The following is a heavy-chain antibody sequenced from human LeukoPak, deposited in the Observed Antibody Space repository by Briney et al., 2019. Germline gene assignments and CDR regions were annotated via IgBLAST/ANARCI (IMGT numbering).Heavy chain of an antibody. Sequence: GGSLRLSCAASGFTFDDYGMSWVRQAPGKGLEWVSSISSSSSYIYYADSVKGRFTISRDNAKNSLYLQMNSLRAEDTAVYYCARARYYYDSSGYEAFDYWGQGTLVTVSS. CDR1: GFTFDDYG. J-gene: IGHJ4*02. CDR2: ISSSSSYI. CDR3: ARARYYYDSSGYEAFDY. D-gene: IGHD3-22*01. V-gene: IGHV3-21*01.